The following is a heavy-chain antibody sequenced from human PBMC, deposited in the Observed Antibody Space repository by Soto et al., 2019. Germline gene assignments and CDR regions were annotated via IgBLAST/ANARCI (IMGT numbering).Heavy chain of an antibody. D-gene: IGHD3-16*01. CDR1: GYSFTNND. Sequence: ASVKVSCKASGYSFTNNDVSWVRQATGHGLEWMGWMNPGSGDTGYAQEFQGRVTMTRDISRATAYMELSSLRSDDTAIYYGASRETFGALNWYDPWGQGTLVTVSS. CDR2: MNPGSGDT. CDR3: ASRETFGALNWYDP. J-gene: IGHJ5*02. V-gene: IGHV1-8*01.